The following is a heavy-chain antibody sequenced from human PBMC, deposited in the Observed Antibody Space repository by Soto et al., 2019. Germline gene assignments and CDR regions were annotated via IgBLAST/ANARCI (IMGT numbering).Heavy chain of an antibody. J-gene: IGHJ4*02. D-gene: IGHD6-13*01. CDR2: INPSGGST. CDR3: ARDWGLAAAGNFMDSS. V-gene: IGHV1-46*01. CDR1: GYTFTSYY. Sequence: GASVKVSCKASGYTFTSYYMHWVRQAPGQGLEWMGIINPSGGSTSYAQKFQGRVTMTRDTSTSTVYMELSSLRSEDTAVYYCARDWGLAAAGNFMDSSWGQGTLVTVSS.